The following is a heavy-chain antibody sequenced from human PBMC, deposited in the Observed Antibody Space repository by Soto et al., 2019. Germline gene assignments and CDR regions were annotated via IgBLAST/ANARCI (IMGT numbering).Heavy chain of an antibody. Sequence: QITLKESGPPLVKPTQTLTLTCTFSGFSLSSTGEAVGWIRQPPGKAPEWLAVIYWDDDKRYSPSLTSRLSIIEDTSKNQVVLTMTNVDPVDTATFYCAHRHPGVDHYYDYWGQGALVTVSS. J-gene: IGHJ4*02. CDR2: IYWDDDK. CDR3: AHRHPGVDHYYDY. V-gene: IGHV2-5*02. CDR1: GFSLSSTGEA.